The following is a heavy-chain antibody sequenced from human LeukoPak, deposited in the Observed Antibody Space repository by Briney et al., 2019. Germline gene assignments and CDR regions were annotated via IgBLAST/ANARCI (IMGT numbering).Heavy chain of an antibody. J-gene: IGHJ4*02. V-gene: IGHV4-59*01. D-gene: IGHD3-16*01. CDR2: IYYSGST. CDR1: GGSISSYY. CDR3: ARNYDTTGPWVDY. Sequence: PSETLSLTCTVSGGSISSYYWSWIRQPPGKGLEWIGYIYYSGSTNYNPSLKSRVTISVDTSKNQFSLKLSSVTAADTAVYYCARNYDTTGPWVDYWGQGTLVTVSS.